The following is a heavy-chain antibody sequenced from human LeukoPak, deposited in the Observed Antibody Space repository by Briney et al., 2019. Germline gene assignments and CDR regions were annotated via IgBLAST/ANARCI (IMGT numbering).Heavy chain of an antibody. CDR3: AGRLTQYDCFDP. CDR1: GDSVSSNSVT. V-gene: IGHV6-1*01. CDR2: TYYRSTWYN. Sequence: ASQTLSLTCAISGDSVSSNSVTWNWIRQSPSRGLEWLGRTYYRSTWYNDYAVSVRGRITVNPDTSKNQFSLHLNSVTPEDTAVYYCAGRLTQYDCFDPWGQGILVTVSS. D-gene: IGHD2-2*01. J-gene: IGHJ5*02.